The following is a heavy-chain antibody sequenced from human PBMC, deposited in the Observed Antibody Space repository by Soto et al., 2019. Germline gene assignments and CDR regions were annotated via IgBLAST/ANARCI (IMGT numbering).Heavy chain of an antibody. V-gene: IGHV1-18*01. Sequence: QDQLLQSGAEVKKPGASVTVSCKASGYSFTNYGIIWVRQAPGHGLEWMGWISAFNGNTHYAQKLQGRVTMTTDASTSTAYMQLRSLRSDDTAVYYCARDRGVAPPVAGNTHYYYYMDVWGKGTTVTVSS. J-gene: IGHJ6*03. CDR3: ARDRGVAPPVAGNTHYYYYMDV. CDR1: GYSFTNYG. D-gene: IGHD6-19*01. CDR2: ISAFNGNT.